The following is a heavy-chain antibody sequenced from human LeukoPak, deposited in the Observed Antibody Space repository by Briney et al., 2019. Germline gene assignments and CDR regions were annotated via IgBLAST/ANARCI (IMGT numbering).Heavy chain of an antibody. CDR1: GGSISSYY. J-gene: IGHJ4*02. CDR3: ARHTRRGYSYAADY. V-gene: IGHV4-59*08. D-gene: IGHD5-18*01. Sequence: SETLSLTCTVSGGSISSYYWSWIRQPPGKGLEWIGYIYYSGSTNYNPSLKSRVTISVDTSKNQFSLKLSSVTAADTAVYYCARHTRRGYSYAADYWGQGTLVTVSS. CDR2: IYYSGST.